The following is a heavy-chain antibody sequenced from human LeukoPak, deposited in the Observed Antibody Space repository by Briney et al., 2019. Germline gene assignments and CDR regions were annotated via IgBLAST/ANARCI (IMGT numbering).Heavy chain of an antibody. V-gene: IGHV3-21*01. CDR3: ARDHHSSGYYASYYGMDV. CDR1: GFTFSSYA. J-gene: IGHJ6*02. CDR2: ISSSSSYI. D-gene: IGHD3-22*01. Sequence: GGSLRLSCAASGFTFSSYAMSWVRQAPGKGLEWVSSISSSSSYIYYADSVKGRFTISRDNAKNSLYLQMNSLRAEDTAVYYCARDHHSSGYYASYYGMDVWGQGTTVTVSS.